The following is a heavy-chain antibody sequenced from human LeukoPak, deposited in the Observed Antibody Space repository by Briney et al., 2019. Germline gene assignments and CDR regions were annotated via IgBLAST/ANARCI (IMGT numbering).Heavy chain of an antibody. Sequence: ASVKVSCMPSGYSFTSYYMHWVRPAPRQGLEWMGIINPSGGSTSYAQKFQSRVTMTRDTSTSTVYLELSSLRSEDTAVYYCARGGDLTYWGQGTLVTVSS. CDR3: ARGGDLTY. D-gene: IGHD3-3*01. CDR1: GYSFTSYY. V-gene: IGHV1-46*01. J-gene: IGHJ4*02. CDR2: INPSGGST.